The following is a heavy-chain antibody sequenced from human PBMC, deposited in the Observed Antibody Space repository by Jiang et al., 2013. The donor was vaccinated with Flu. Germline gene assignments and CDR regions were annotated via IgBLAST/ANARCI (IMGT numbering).Heavy chain of an antibody. V-gene: IGHV1-18*01. CDR1: GYTFTAYG. CDR2: ISAFNTDT. J-gene: IGHJ6*04. D-gene: IGHD3-10*01. CDR3: ARGSGSGSRFYGMDV. Sequence: QLVESGGEVRKPGASVKVSCKASGYTFTAYGITWVRQAPGQGLEWLGWISAFNTDTNYAQKFQGRVTMITDTSANTAYMELRSLRPDDTAVYYCARGSGSGSRFYGMDVWGKGTTVTVSS.